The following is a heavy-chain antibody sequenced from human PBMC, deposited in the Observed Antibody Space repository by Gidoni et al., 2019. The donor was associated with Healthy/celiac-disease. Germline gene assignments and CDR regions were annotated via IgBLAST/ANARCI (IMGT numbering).Heavy chain of an antibody. CDR3: ARVSVVVAAPFDY. CDR2: ISSSSSYI. D-gene: IGHD2-15*01. J-gene: IGHJ4*02. CDR1: GFTFSSYS. V-gene: IGHV3-21*01. Sequence: EVQLVESGGGLVKPGGSLRLSCAASGFTFSSYSMNWVRPTPGKGLEWVSSISSSSSYIYYADSVKGRFTISRDNAKNSLYLQMNSLRAEDTAVYYCARVSVVVAAPFDYWGQGTLVTVSS.